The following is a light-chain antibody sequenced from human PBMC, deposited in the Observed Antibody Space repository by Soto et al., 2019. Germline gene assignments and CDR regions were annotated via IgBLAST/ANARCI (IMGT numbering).Light chain of an antibody. CDR2: DDS. CDR1: NIGSKS. Sequence: SSELTQPPSVSVAPGQTAKITCGGNNIGSKSVHWYQQKPGQAPVLVVYDDSDRPSGIPERFSGSNSGNTATLTNSRVEAGDEADYFCQVWDRSTNYVFGTGTKVTVL. CDR3: QVWDRSTNYV. J-gene: IGLJ1*01. V-gene: IGLV3-21*02.